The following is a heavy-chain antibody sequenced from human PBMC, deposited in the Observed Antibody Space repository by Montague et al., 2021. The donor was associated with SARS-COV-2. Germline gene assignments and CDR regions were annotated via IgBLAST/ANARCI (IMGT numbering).Heavy chain of an antibody. D-gene: IGHD3-9*01. Sequence: SETLSLTCTVSGDSISSSSYYWGWIRQPPGKGLEWIGSIYYSGSTYYNPSLKSRVTISVDTSKNQFSLKLSSVTAADTAVYYCARHGSSGYFDWLGDWGQGTLVTVSS. CDR1: GDSISSSSYY. CDR2: IYYSGST. V-gene: IGHV4-39*01. J-gene: IGHJ4*02. CDR3: ARHGSSGYFDWLGD.